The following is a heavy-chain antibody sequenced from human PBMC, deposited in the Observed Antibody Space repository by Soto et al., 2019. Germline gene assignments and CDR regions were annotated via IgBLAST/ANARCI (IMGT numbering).Heavy chain of an antibody. Sequence: QVQLVESGGGVVQPGRSLRLSCAASGFTFSSYGMHWVRQAPGKGLEWVAVISYDGSNKYYADSVKGRFTISRDNSKNTLYLQMNSLIAEDTAVYYCARYSSSRDYYYGMDVWGQGTTVTVSS. V-gene: IGHV3-30*03. J-gene: IGHJ6*02. CDR1: GFTFSSYG. CDR2: ISYDGSNK. D-gene: IGHD6-13*01. CDR3: ARYSSSRDYYYGMDV.